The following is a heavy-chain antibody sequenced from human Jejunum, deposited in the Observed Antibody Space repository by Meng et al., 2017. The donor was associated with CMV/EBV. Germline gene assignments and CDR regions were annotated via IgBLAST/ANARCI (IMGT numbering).Heavy chain of an antibody. D-gene: IGHD4-11*01. CDR2: SSVTTGST. Sequence: KASGYAFKDCGIRGVRQAPGQGLERMARSSVTTGSTNYAPRIQGRATMTTDTSKSTAYLEMTDLKSDDTAVYYCARDPFDYQFDSWGQGTLVTVSS. CDR3: ARDPFDYQFDS. CDR1: GYAFKDCG. J-gene: IGHJ5*01. V-gene: IGHV1-18*04.